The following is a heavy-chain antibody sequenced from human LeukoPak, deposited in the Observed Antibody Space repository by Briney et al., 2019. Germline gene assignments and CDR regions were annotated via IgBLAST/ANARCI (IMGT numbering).Heavy chain of an antibody. CDR1: GFTFSTYT. J-gene: IGHJ4*02. D-gene: IGHD3-10*01. CDR2: ISSGSSFT. V-gene: IGHV3-21*01. Sequence: GGSLRLSCAASGFTFSTYTMNWVRQAPGKGLEWVSSISSGSSFTYYADSVKGRFTISRDNAKNSLYLQMNSLRAEDTAVYYCARDSSGSDHFDNWGQGTLVTVSS. CDR3: ARDSSGSDHFDN.